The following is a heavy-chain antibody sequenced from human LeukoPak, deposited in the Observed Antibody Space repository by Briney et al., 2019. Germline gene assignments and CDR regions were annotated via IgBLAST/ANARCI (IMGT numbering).Heavy chain of an antibody. Sequence: ASVKVSCKASGYTFTSYYMHWVRQAPGQGLEWMGIINPSGGSTSHAQKFQGRVTMTRDTSTSTVYMELSSLRSEDTAVYYCARDQFYDSSGYFEYYFDYWGQGTLVTVSS. CDR1: GYTFTSYY. D-gene: IGHD3-22*01. CDR2: INPSGGST. V-gene: IGHV1-46*01. J-gene: IGHJ4*02. CDR3: ARDQFYDSSGYFEYYFDY.